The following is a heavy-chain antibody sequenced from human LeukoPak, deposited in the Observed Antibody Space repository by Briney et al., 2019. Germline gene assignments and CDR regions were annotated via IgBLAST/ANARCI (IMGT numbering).Heavy chain of an antibody. CDR1: GGSISSYY. V-gene: IGHV4-4*07. CDR2: IYTSGST. D-gene: IGHD6-13*01. Sequence: SETLSLTCTVSGGSISSYYWSWIRQPAGKGLEWIGRIYTSGSTNYNPSLKSRVTMSVDTSKNQFSPKPSSVTAADAAVYYCARTGEPYSSSWYSWFDPWGQGTLVTVSS. J-gene: IGHJ5*02. CDR3: ARTGEPYSSSWYSWFDP.